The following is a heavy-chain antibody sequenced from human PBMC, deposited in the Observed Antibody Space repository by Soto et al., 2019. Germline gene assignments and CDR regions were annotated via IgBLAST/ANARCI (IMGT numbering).Heavy chain of an antibody. Sequence: GGSLRLSCAASEFTFRSYWMHWVHQSPGKGLVWVSRISGDGSSTNYADSVKGRFTISRDNAKNTVYLQIDSLRAEDTAVYYCARSLPGTYGAFDLWGQGTMVTVSS. CDR2: ISGDGSST. D-gene: IGHD1-7*01. CDR3: ARSLPGTYGAFDL. V-gene: IGHV3-74*01. CDR1: EFTFRSYW. J-gene: IGHJ3*01.